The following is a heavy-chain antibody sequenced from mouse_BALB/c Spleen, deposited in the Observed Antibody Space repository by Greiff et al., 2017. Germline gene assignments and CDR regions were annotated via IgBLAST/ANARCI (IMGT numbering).Heavy chain of an antibody. D-gene: IGHD2-1*01. CDR1: GFTFSSYT. Sequence: EVQGVESGGGLVKPGGSLKLSCAASGFTFSSYTMSWVRQTPEKRLEWVATISSGGSYTYYPDSVKGRFTISRDNAKNTLYLQMSSLKSEDTAMYYCTRDQDGNYAMDYWGQGTSVTVSS. CDR3: TRDQDGNYAMDY. J-gene: IGHJ4*01. CDR2: ISSGGSYT. V-gene: IGHV5-6-4*01.